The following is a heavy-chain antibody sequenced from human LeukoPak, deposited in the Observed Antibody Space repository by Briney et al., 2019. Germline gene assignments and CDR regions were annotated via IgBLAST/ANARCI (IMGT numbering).Heavy chain of an antibody. Sequence: GGSLRLSCAASGFIFDDYAMHWVRQAPGKGLEWVSGISWDSGIVGYADSVKGRFTIGRDNAKNSLYLQMDSLRPEDTALYYCVKDQTTVSLSGWFDPWGQGTLVTVPS. V-gene: IGHV3-9*01. CDR2: ISWDSGIV. D-gene: IGHD4-17*01. CDR1: GFIFDDYA. J-gene: IGHJ5*02. CDR3: VKDQTTVSLSGWFDP.